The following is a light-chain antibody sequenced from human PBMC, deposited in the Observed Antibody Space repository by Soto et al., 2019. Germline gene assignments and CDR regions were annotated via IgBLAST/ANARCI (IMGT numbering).Light chain of an antibody. CDR3: QQRSNWPRT. J-gene: IGKJ1*01. Sequence: EIVFTQSPATLSLSPGERATLSCRASQSVSSYLAWYQQKPGQAPRLLIYDASNRATGIPARFSGSGSGTDFTLTISSLEPEDVAVYYCQQRSNWPRTFGQGTKVEIK. V-gene: IGKV3-11*01. CDR1: QSVSSY. CDR2: DAS.